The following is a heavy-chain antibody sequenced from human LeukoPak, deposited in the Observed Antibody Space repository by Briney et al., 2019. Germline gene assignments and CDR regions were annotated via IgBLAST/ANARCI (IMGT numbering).Heavy chain of an antibody. CDR1: GGSISSSSYY. CDR3: ARGGYSYGYVDYYYYYMDV. V-gene: IGHV4-39*07. Sequence: SETLSLTCTVSGGSISSSSYYWGWIRQPPGKGLEWIGSIYYSGSTYYNPSLKSRVTISVDTSKNQFSLKLSSVTAADTAVYYCARGGYSYGYVDYYYYYMDVWGKGTTVTISS. J-gene: IGHJ6*03. CDR2: IYYSGST. D-gene: IGHD5-18*01.